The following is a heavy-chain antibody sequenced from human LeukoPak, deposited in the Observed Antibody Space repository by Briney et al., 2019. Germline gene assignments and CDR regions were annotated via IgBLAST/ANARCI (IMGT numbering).Heavy chain of an antibody. CDR3: AREIFWSGYYSNLHFDY. CDR2: ISSSGSYI. V-gene: IGHV3-21*01. CDR1: GFAFSSYS. Sequence: GGSLRLSCAASGFAFSSYSMNWVRQAPGKGLEWVSSISSSGSYIYYADAVKGRFTISRDNAKNSLYLRMNSLRAEDTAVYYCAREIFWSGYYSNLHFDYWGRGTQVTVSS. J-gene: IGHJ4*02. D-gene: IGHD3-3*01.